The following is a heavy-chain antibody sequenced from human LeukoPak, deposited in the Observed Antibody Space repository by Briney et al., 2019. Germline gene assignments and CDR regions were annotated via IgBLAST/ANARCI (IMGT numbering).Heavy chain of an antibody. CDR2: IIPIFGTA. Sequence: SVKVSCKASGGTFSSYAISWVRQAPGQGLEWMGGIIPIFGTANYAQKFQGRVTITADESTSTAYMELSSLRSEDTAVYYCSSTNMDLNWFDPWGQGTLVTVSS. CDR3: SSTNMDLNWFDP. J-gene: IGHJ5*02. CDR1: GGTFSSYA. D-gene: IGHD2-2*01. V-gene: IGHV1-69*13.